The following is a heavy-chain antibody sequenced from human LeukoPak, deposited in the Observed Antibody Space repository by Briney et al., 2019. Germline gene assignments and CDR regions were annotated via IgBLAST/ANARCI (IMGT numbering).Heavy chain of an antibody. CDR2: IQPGNPEI. CDR3: ARLSYYDSSGYLDY. D-gene: IGHD3-22*01. J-gene: IGHJ4*02. Sequence: GESLKISCKASEYSFTSYWVGWVRQMPGKGLEWVGNIQPGNPEIRYSPSFQGQVTISADKSISTAYLQWSSLKASDTAMYYCARLSYYDSSGYLDYWGQGTLITVSS. CDR1: EYSFTSYW. V-gene: IGHV5-51*01.